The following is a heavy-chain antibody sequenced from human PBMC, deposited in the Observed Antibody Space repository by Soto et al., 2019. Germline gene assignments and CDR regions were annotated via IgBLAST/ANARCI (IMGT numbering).Heavy chain of an antibody. CDR1: GFTFSSYA. Sequence: QVQLVESGGGVVQPGRSLRLSCAASGFTFSSYAMHWVRQAPGKGLEWVAVISYDGSNKYYADSVKGRFTISRDNSKNTLYLQMNSLRAEDTAVYYCASPSRTAHLDRYDYGMDVGGQGTTVTVSS. V-gene: IGHV3-30-3*01. J-gene: IGHJ6*02. CDR3: ASPSRTAHLDRYDYGMDV. D-gene: IGHD2-2*03. CDR2: ISYDGSNK.